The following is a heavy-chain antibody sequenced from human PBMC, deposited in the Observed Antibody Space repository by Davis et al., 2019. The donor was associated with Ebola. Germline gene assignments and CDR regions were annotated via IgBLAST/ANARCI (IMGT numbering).Heavy chain of an antibody. J-gene: IGHJ6*02. D-gene: IGHD2-2*01. V-gene: IGHV1-18*01. CDR2: ISAYNGNT. CDR1: GGTFSSYA. Sequence: ASVKVSCKASGGTFSSYAISWVRQAPGQGLEWMGWISAYNGNTNYAQKLQGRVTMTTDTSTSTAYMELRSLRSDDTAVYYCARENTRYCSSTSCCYYGMDVWGQGTTVTVSS. CDR3: ARENTRYCSSTSCCYYGMDV.